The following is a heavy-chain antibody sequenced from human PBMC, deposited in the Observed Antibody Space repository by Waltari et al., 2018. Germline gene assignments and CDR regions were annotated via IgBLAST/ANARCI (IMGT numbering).Heavy chain of an antibody. CDR1: GFTFNGYE. CDR3: AGSGSNRDY. Sequence: VPLVESGGGLIQPGGSLRLSCVASGFTFNGYEMNWVRQAPGKGLEGVSYSRSSGTTMSYAESVKGRFTISRDNAKNSLWLQMNSLRVEDTAVYYCAGSGSNRDYWGRGTLITVSS. CDR2: SRSSGTTM. V-gene: IGHV3-48*03. J-gene: IGHJ4*02. D-gene: IGHD1-26*01.